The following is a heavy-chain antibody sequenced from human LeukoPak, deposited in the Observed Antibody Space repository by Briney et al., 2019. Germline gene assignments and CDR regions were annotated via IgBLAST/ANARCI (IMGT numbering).Heavy chain of an antibody. D-gene: IGHD3-10*01. CDR2: ISYDGSNK. V-gene: IGHV3-30*04. Sequence: PGRSLRLSCAASGFTFSSYAMHWVRQAPGKGLEWVAVISYDGSNKYYADSVKGRFTISRDNSKNTLYLQMNSLRAEDTAVYYCARYGSGSFLDYWGQGTLVTVSS. CDR3: ARYGSGSFLDY. CDR1: GFTFSSYA. J-gene: IGHJ4*02.